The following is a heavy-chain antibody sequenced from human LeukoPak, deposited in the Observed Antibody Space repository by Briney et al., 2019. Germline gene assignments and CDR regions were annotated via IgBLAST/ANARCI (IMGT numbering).Heavy chain of an antibody. CDR1: GYTFTGYY. Sequence: GASVKVSCKASGYTFTGYYIHWVRQAPGQGLEWMGLINPNSGGTNYAQKFQGRVTMTRDTSISTAYMELSRLRSDDTAVYYCARVCSSTSCSNWFDPWGQGTLVTVSS. CDR2: INPNSGGT. D-gene: IGHD2-2*01. J-gene: IGHJ5*02. V-gene: IGHV1-2*02. CDR3: ARVCSSTSCSNWFDP.